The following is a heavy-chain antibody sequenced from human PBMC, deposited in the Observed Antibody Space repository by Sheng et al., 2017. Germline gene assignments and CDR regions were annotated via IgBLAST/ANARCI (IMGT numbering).Heavy chain of an antibody. J-gene: IGHJ4*02. CDR1: GGSFSGYY. CDR3: AREVRARPVAARPRKSYYFDY. V-gene: IGHV4-34*01. CDR2: INHSGST. D-gene: IGHD6-6*01. Sequence: QVQLQQWGAGLLKPSETLSLTCAVYGGSFSGYYWSWIRQPPGKGLEWIGEINHSGSTNYNPSLKSRVTISVDTSKNQFSLKLSSVTAADTAVYYCAREVRARPVAARPRKSYYFDYWGQGTLVTVSS.